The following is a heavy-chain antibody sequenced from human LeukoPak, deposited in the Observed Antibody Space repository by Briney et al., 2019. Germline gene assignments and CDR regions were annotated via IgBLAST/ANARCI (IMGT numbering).Heavy chain of an antibody. V-gene: IGHV3-30-3*01. CDR1: GFTFRNYA. CDR2: LTYDGSDK. D-gene: IGHD3-10*01. CDR3: ARDLAESYLFDY. J-gene: IGHJ4*02. Sequence: GGSLRLSCAASGFTFRNYATHWVRQAPGKGLEWVATLTYDGSDKDYADSVKGRFTISRNNSKNTLYLQMNGLRAEDTAVYFCARDLAESYLFDYWGQGTLVTVSS.